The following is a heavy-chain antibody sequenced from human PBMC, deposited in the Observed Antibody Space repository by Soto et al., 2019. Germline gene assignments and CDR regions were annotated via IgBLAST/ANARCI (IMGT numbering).Heavy chain of an antibody. V-gene: IGHV1-18*01. D-gene: IGHD3-10*01. CDR2: ISAYNGNT. Sequence: QVQLVQSGTEVKKHGASVKVSCKTSGYTITNYDTTWVRQAPEQGLEWMGWISAYNGNTIYAQKVQGRVTMTTDTSTSTAYMELRSLRSDDSAVYYCARGGSGSYADYWGQGTLVTVSS. CDR3: ARGGSGSYADY. J-gene: IGHJ4*02. CDR1: GYTITNYD.